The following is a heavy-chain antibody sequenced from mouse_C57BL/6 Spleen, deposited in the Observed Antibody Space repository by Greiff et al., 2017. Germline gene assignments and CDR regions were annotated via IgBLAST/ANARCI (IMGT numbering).Heavy chain of an antibody. CDR3: ARIAYYYGSSSDY. V-gene: IGHV1-7*01. CDR2: INPSSGYT. Sequence: VQLLQSGAELAKPGASVKLSCTASGYTFTSYWMHWVKQRPGQGLEWIGYINPSSGYTKYNQKFKDKAPLTADKSSSPAYMQLSSLTYEDSAFYYCARIAYYYGSSSDYWGQGTTLTVSS. D-gene: IGHD1-1*01. CDR1: GYTFTSYW. J-gene: IGHJ2*01.